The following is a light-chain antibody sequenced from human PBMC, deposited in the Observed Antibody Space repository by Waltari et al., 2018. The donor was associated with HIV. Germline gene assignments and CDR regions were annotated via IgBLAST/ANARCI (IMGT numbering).Light chain of an antibody. CDR2: SVS. CDR3: QQLKTYPLS. Sequence: IQLTQSPSFLSASVGERLTITCRATQGVGSYLAWYQQKPGKAPNLLIYSVSVLQTGVPSRFSGSGSGTEFTLTISGLQPEDFATYYCQQLKTYPLSFGGGPKVEIK. J-gene: IGKJ4*01. V-gene: IGKV1-9*01. CDR1: QGVGSY.